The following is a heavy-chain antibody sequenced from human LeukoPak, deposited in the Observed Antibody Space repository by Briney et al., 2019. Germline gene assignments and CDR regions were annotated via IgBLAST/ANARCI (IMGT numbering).Heavy chain of an antibody. Sequence: SQTLSLTCTVSSGSISSRGYYWNWIRQHPGKGLEWIGYIYNSGGTKYNPSLKSRVTISVDTSKNQFSLKLNSVTAADTAVYYCARNYYDTSDYYFGNFDYWGREPWSPSPQ. V-gene: IGHV4-31*03. D-gene: IGHD3-22*01. CDR1: SGSISSRGYY. J-gene: IGHJ4*02. CDR2: IYNSGGT. CDR3: ARNYYDTSDYYFGNFDY.